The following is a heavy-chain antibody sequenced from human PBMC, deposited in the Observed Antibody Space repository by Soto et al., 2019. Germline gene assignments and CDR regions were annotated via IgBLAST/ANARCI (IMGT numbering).Heavy chain of an antibody. J-gene: IGHJ4*02. V-gene: IGHV3-23*01. CDR1: GFTFSSYA. CDR3: AKGSSGLRFLEWLSPHDY. Sequence: EVQLLESGGGLVQPGGSLRLSCAASGFTFSSYAMSWVRQAPGKGLEWVSAISRIGSSTYYADSVKGRFTISRDNSKNTLYLKMNSLRAEDTAVYFCAKGSSGLRFLEWLSPHDYWGQGTLVTVSS. D-gene: IGHD3-3*01. CDR2: ISRIGSST.